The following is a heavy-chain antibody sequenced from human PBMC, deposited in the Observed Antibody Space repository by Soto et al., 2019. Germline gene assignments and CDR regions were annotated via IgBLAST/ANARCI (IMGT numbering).Heavy chain of an antibody. CDR3: ARSPPPIYDYGWGSYRYSPPGY. CDR1: RCNCSSHA. J-gene: IGHJ4*02. V-gene: IGHV3-23*01. CDR2: ISGSGGST. Sequence: GRSLRLPWPAPRCNCSSHAVSCVRKAPGKALEWVSAISGSGGSTYFADSVKGRFTISRDNSKNALYLERNRLRAEDTAVYYCARSPPPIYDYGWGSYRYSPPGYWGQGNLVTVSS. D-gene: IGHD3-16*02.